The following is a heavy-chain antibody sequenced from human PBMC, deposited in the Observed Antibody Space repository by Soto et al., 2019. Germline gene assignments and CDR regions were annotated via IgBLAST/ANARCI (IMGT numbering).Heavy chain of an antibody. V-gene: IGHV3-23*01. CDR2: ISGSGDST. CDR3: AKERSSGWSFDY. D-gene: IGHD6-19*01. J-gene: IGHJ4*02. CDR1: GFTFSTYA. Sequence: EVQVLESGGGLVQPGGSLRLSCAASGFTFSTYAMNWVRQAPGKGLEWVSGISGSGDSTYYADSVKGRFTVSRDNSKNTLYRQMNSLRAEDTAVFYCAKERSSGWSFDYWGQGTLVTVSS.